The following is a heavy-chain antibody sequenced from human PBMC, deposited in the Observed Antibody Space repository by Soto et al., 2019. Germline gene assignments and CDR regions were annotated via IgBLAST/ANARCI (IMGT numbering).Heavy chain of an antibody. CDR1: GGSISSYY. V-gene: IGHV4-59*01. D-gene: IGHD3-16*01. CDR2: IYYSGST. CDR3: ARMITINAFDI. J-gene: IGHJ3*02. Sequence: SQTLSLTCTVSGGSISSYYWSWIRQPPGKGLEWIGYIYYSGSTNYNPSLKSRVTISVDTSKNQFSLKLSSVTAADTAVYYCARMITINAFDIWGQGTMVTVSS.